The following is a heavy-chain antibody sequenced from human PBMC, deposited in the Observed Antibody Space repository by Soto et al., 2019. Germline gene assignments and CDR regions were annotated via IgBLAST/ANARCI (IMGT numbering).Heavy chain of an antibody. Sequence: GGSLRLSCAVSGFTLNNCAMSWVRQAPGKGLEWVSTLSRGDGPTYYADSVQGRFTISRDNSKNTLYLQMNSLRVEDTATYFCAKDRDMAVAGTLFHHWGQGTLVTVSS. CDR2: LSRGDGPT. J-gene: IGHJ4*02. CDR1: GFTLNNCA. CDR3: AKDRDMAVAGTLFHH. V-gene: IGHV3-23*01. D-gene: IGHD6-19*01.